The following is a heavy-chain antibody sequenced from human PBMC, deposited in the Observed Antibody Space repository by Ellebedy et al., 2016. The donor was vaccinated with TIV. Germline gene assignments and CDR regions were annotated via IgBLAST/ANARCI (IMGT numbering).Heavy chain of an antibody. D-gene: IGHD5-12*01. CDR3: ARERGDIVATIGSFRGYYFDY. J-gene: IGHJ4*02. CDR1: GGTFSSYA. Sequence: ASVKVSCKASGGTFSSYAISWVRQAPGQGLEWMGGIIPIFGTANYAQKFQGRVTITADESTSTAYMELSSLRSEDTAVYYCARERGDIVATIGSFRGYYFDYWGQGTLVTVSS. V-gene: IGHV1-69*13. CDR2: IIPIFGTA.